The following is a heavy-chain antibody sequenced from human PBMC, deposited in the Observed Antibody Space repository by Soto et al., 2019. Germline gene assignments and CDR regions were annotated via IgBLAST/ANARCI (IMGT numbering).Heavy chain of an antibody. CDR3: ARVPPTLNYYDSSGYYVGYYGMDV. D-gene: IGHD3-22*01. Sequence: SETLSLTCAVYGGSFSGYYWSWIRQPPGKGLEWIGYIYYSGSTNYNPSLKSRVTISVDTSKNQFSLKLSSVTAADTAVYYCARVPPTLNYYDSSGYYVGYYGMDVWGQGTTVTVSS. CDR2: IYYSGST. J-gene: IGHJ6*02. CDR1: GGSFSGYY. V-gene: IGHV4-59*01.